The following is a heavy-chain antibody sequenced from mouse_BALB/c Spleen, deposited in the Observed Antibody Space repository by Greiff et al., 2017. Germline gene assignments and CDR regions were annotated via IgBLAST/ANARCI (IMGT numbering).Heavy chain of an antibody. J-gene: IGHJ4*01. CDR2: INPSSGYT. CDR1: GYTFTSYT. Sequence: QVQLQQSGAELARPGASVKMSCKASGYTFTSYTMHWVKQRPGQGLEWIGYINPSSGYTNYNQKFKDKATLTADKSSSTAYMQLSSLTSEDSAVYYCARGGDLLVMMDYWGQGTSVTVSS. V-gene: IGHV1-4*01. D-gene: IGHD1-1*01. CDR3: ARGGDLLVMMDY.